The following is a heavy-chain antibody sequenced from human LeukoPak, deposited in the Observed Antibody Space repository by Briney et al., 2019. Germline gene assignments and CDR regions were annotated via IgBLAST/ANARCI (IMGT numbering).Heavy chain of an antibody. V-gene: IGHV3-30*04. CDR1: AFTFSSYA. J-gene: IGHJ4*02. Sequence: GTSLRLSCAASAFTFSSYAMHWVRQAPGKGLEWVAVISYDGSYKYYADSMKGRFTIPRDNSKNTLYLQMNSLRAEDTAVYYCARGQRRHTDMAPSFDYWGQGTLVTVSS. CDR2: ISYDGSYK. CDR3: ARGQRRHTDMAPSFDY. D-gene: IGHD5-18*01.